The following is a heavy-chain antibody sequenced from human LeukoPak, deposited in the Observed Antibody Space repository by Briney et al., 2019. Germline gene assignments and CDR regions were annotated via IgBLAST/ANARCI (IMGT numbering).Heavy chain of an antibody. D-gene: IGHD4-17*01. CDR1: GGSFSGYY. J-gene: IGHJ3*02. Sequence: PSETLSLTCAVHGGSFSGYYWSWIRQPPGKGLEWIGEINHSGSTNYNPSLKSRVTISVDTSKNQFSLKLSSVTAADTAVYYCASFRSVTKAFDIWGQGTMVTVSS. V-gene: IGHV4-34*01. CDR3: ASFRSVTKAFDI. CDR2: INHSGST.